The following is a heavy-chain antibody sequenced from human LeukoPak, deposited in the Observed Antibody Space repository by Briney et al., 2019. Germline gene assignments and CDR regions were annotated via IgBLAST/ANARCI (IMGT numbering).Heavy chain of an antibody. V-gene: IGHV4-59*01. CDR2: IYYSGST. Sequence: SETLSLTCTVSGGSISSYYWSWIRQPPGKGLEWIGYIYYSGSTNYNPSLKSLVTISVDTSKNQFSLKLSSVTAADTAVYYCAREVRGGSHPFDYWGQGTLVTVSS. D-gene: IGHD2-15*01. CDR3: AREVRGGSHPFDY. J-gene: IGHJ4*02. CDR1: GGSISSYY.